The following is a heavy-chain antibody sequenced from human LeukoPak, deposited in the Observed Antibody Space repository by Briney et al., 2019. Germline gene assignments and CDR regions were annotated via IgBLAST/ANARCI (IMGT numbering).Heavy chain of an antibody. D-gene: IGHD3-10*01. CDR1: GCTFSSNC. Sequence: GRSLRLSCAASGCTFSSNCMHWVRQAPGKGLEWVAVIWYDGSNKYYADSVKGRFTISRDTSKNTLYLQMNSLRAEDTAVYYCASAAMVRGVISAGLDRWGQGTLVTVSS. CDR2: IWYDGSNK. CDR3: ASAAMVRGVISAGLDR. V-gene: IGHV3-33*01. J-gene: IGHJ4*02.